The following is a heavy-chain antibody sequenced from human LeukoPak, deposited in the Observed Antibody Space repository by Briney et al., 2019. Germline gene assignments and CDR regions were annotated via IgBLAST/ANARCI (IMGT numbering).Heavy chain of an antibody. J-gene: IGHJ4*02. V-gene: IGHV1-2*02. CDR1: GYTFTGYY. CDR2: INPNSGGT. CDR3: AREPPYCSSTSCYRGGFDY. Sequence: GASVKVSCKASGYTFTGYYMHGVRQAPGQGLEWMGWINPNSGGTNYAQKFQGRVTMTRDTSISTAYMELSRLRSDDTAVYYCAREPPYCSSTSCYRGGFDYWGQGTLVTVSS. D-gene: IGHD2-2*02.